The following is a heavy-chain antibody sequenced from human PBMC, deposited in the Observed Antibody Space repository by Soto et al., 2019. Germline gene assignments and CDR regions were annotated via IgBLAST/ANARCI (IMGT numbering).Heavy chain of an antibody. CDR2: IYPSDGST. CDR1: GYTFASYY. CDR3: ARAQFPRDAFDI. J-gene: IGHJ3*02. V-gene: IGHV1-46*01. Sequence: ASVKVSCKASGYTFASYYMHWVRQAPGQGLEWMGIIYPSDGSTTYAQNFQGRVTVTRDTSTSTVYMELSSLRSEDTAVYYCARAQFPRDAFDIWGQGTLVTVSS.